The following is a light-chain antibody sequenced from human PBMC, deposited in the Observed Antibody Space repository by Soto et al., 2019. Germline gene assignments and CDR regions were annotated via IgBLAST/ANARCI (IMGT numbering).Light chain of an antibody. CDR3: VLLCSGEWV. CDR1: TGAVTSDYY. J-gene: IGLJ3*02. Sequence: QTVVTQEPSLTVSPGGTVTLTCALTTGAVTSDYYPNWFQRKPGQALRTLIYRTNNKHSWTPARFSGSLLGGKDALTLSGVQPEDEADYYCVLLCSGEWVFGGGTKLTVL. CDR2: RTN. V-gene: IGLV7-43*01.